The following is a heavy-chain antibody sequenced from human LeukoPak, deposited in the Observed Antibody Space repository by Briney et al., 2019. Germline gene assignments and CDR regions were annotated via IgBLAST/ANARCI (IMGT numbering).Heavy chain of an antibody. Sequence: PGGSLRLSCAASGFTFSSYGMSWVRQAPGKGLEWVSGISWNSGSIGYADSVKGRFTISRDNAKNSLYLQMNSLRAEDTALYYCAKDMGPNILTGYTNWFDPWGQGTLVTVSS. CDR2: ISWNSGSI. D-gene: IGHD3-9*01. CDR1: GFTFSSYG. V-gene: IGHV3-9*01. CDR3: AKDMGPNILTGYTNWFDP. J-gene: IGHJ5*02.